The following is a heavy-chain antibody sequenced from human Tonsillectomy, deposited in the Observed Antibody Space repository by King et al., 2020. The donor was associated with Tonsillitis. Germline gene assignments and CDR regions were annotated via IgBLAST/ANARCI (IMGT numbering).Heavy chain of an antibody. V-gene: IGHV3-30-3*01. Sequence: QLVQSGGGVVQPGRSLRLSCAASGFTFSSYAMHWVRQAPGKGLEWVAVISYDGSNKYYADSVKGRFTISRDNSKNTLYLQMNSLRAEDTAVYYCARVYSGSYVLDAFDIWGQGTMVTVSS. J-gene: IGHJ3*02. CDR2: ISYDGSNK. D-gene: IGHD1-26*01. CDR3: ARVYSGSYVLDAFDI. CDR1: GFTFSSYA.